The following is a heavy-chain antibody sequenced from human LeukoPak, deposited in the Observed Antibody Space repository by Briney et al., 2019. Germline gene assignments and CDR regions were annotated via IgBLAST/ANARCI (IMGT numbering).Heavy chain of an antibody. CDR1: GFNFRGYA. D-gene: IGHD3-22*01. J-gene: IGHJ3*02. CDR2: LRFDGSNE. Sequence: GGSLRLSCAASGFNFRGYAMHWVRLVPGKGLEWVAFLRFDGSNEKYAESLKGRFTISRDNSKDTLYLQINTLRVDDSAVYYCARGGMKVGNNDGFDIWGQGTMVTVSP. V-gene: IGHV3-30*02. CDR3: ARGGMKVGNNDGFDI.